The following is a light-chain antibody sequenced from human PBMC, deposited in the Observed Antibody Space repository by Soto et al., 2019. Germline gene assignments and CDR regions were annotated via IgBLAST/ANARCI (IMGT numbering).Light chain of an antibody. CDR2: AAS. Sequence: DIQMAQSPSSLSASVGDRVTITFRASQSISSYLNWYPQKPGKAPKLLIYAASSLQSGVPSRFSGSGSGTDFTLTISSLQPEDFATYYCQQSYSTPWTFGQGTKVDIK. CDR3: QQSYSTPWT. J-gene: IGKJ1*01. V-gene: IGKV1-39*01. CDR1: QSISSY.